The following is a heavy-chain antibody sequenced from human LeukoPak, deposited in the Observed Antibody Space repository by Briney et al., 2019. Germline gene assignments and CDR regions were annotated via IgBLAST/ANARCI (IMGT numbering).Heavy chain of an antibody. CDR1: GYTFTSYD. CDR2: MNPNSGNT. Sequence: ASVKVSCKASGYTFTSYDINWVRQATGLGPEWMGWMNPNSGNTGYAQKFKGRVTMTRNTSISTAYLELSSLTSEATAVYYCARGPNKYDGGNSGSAWFDPWGQGSLVTVSS. CDR3: ARGPNKYDGGNSGSAWFDP. D-gene: IGHD4-23*01. J-gene: IGHJ5*02. V-gene: IGHV1-8*01.